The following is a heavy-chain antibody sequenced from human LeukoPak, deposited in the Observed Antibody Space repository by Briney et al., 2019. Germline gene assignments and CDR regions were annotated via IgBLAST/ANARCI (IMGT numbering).Heavy chain of an antibody. D-gene: IGHD3-10*01. CDR3: AKEAGPGSYYWRGWFDP. Sequence: PGGSLRLSCAASGFSFSSYGMHWVRQAPGKGLEWVAVISYDGSNKYYADSVKGRFTISRDNSKNTLYLQMNSLRAEDTAVYYCAKEAGPGSYYWRGWFDPWGQGTLVTVSS. V-gene: IGHV3-30*18. CDR2: ISYDGSNK. CDR1: GFSFSSYG. J-gene: IGHJ5*02.